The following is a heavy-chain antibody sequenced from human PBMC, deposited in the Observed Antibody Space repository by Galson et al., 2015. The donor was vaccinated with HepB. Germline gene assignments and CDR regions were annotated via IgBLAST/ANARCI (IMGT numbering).Heavy chain of an antibody. D-gene: IGHD3-22*01. CDR3: ARVDPTKGPYDSSAYYLGCPFDY. Sequence: WVRQAPGKGLEWVAAISYDGSQKYHADTVKGRFTISRDNSKNTLYLQMSSLTPEDTAVYFCARVDPTKGPYDSSAYYLGCPFDYWGQGTLVTVSS. V-gene: IGHV3-30*04. J-gene: IGHJ4*02. CDR2: ISYDGSQK.